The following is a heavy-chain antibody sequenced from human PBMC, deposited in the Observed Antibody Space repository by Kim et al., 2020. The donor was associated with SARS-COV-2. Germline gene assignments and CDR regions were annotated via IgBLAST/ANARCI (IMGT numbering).Heavy chain of an antibody. CDR2: INSDGSST. D-gene: IGHD7-27*01. J-gene: IGHJ4*02. CDR1: GFTFSSYW. Sequence: GGSLRLSCAASGFTFSSYWMHWVRQAPGKGLVWVSRINSDGSSTSYADSVKGRFTISRDNAKNTLYLQMNSLRAEDTAVYYCVPFNWEGDYFDYWGQGTLVTVSS. V-gene: IGHV3-74*01. CDR3: VPFNWEGDYFDY.